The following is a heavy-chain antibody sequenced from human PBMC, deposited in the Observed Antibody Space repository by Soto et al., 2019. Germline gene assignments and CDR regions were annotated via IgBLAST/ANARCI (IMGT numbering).Heavy chain of an antibody. Sequence: QVQLQQWGAGLLKPSETLSLTCADYGGSFSGYYWSWIRQPPGQGLEWIGEINHSGSTIYNPSLDSRVTISVDTSKNQFFLKLSSVTAADTAVYYCARVQGFGMDGRYWGQGTLVTVSA. D-gene: IGHD3-10*01. CDR3: ARVQGFGMDGRY. CDR1: GGSFSGYY. V-gene: IGHV4-34*02. J-gene: IGHJ4*02. CDR2: INHSGST.